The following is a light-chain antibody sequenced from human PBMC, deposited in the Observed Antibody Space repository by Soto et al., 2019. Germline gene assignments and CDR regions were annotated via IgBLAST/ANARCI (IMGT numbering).Light chain of an antibody. CDR3: QQYNNWPPS. V-gene: IGKV3-15*01. J-gene: IGKJ1*01. Sequence: EIVMTQSPVTLSVSPGDRATLSCRASQSVNSNLAWYQQKPGQTPKLLIYVASTRATGIPARFSGSGSGTEFTLTISSLQSEDFAVYYCQQYNNWPPSFGQGTKVEIK. CDR2: VAS. CDR1: QSVNSN.